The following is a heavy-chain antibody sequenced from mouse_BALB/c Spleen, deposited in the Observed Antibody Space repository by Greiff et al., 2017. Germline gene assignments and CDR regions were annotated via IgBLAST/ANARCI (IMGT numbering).Heavy chain of an antibody. V-gene: IGHV5-17*02. Sequence: EVKLVESGGGLVQPGGSRKLSCAASGFTFSSFGMHWVRQAPEKGLEWVAYISSGSSTIYYADTVKGRFTISRDNPKNTLFLQMTSLRSEDTAMYYCARHGNYAMDYWGQGTSVTVSS. CDR2: ISSGSSTI. CDR1: GFTFSSFG. J-gene: IGHJ4*01. CDR3: ARHGNYAMDY. D-gene: IGHD2-1*01.